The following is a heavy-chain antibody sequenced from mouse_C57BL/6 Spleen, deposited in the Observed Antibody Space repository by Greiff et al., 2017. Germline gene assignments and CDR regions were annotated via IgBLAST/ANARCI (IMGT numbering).Heavy chain of an antibody. V-gene: IGHV1-39*01. CDR2: INPNYGTT. CDR3: GRWGLSSYADWYFDV. J-gene: IGHJ1*03. CDR1: GYSFTDYN. Sequence: EVQLQQSGPELVKPGASVKISCKASGYSFTDYNMNWVKQSNGKSLEWIGVINPNYGTTSYNQKFKGKATLTVDESSSTAFMQLNSLTSADSAVYYCGRWGLSSYADWYFDVWGTGTTVTVSS. D-gene: IGHD1-1*01.